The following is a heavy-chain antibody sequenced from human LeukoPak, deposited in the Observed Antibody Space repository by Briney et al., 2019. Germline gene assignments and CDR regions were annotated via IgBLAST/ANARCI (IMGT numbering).Heavy chain of an antibody. Sequence: PGGSLRLSCAASGFSFCDYSMTWVRQAPGKGLEWVSYIRSDSSAIYYADSVKGRFTISRDNAKKSLYLQMNCLRAEDTAVYYCASREGYYYDSSGIALGIWGQGTLVTVSS. D-gene: IGHD3-22*01. CDR2: IRSDSSAI. J-gene: IGHJ4*02. V-gene: IGHV3-48*01. CDR1: GFSFCDYS. CDR3: ASREGYYYDSSGIALGI.